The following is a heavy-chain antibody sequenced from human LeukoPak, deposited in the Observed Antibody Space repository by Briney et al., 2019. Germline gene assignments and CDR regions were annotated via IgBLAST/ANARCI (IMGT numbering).Heavy chain of an antibody. V-gene: IGHV3-48*04. CDR2: VSSSSTTT. Sequence: GGSLRLSCAASGFTFSGYSMNWVRQAPGKGLEWVSYVSSSSTTTRYADSVKGRFTISRDSAKNSLYLQMNSLSAEDTAVYYCARVKYCSNGIYYNRYYFDYWGQGTLVTVSS. CDR1: GFTFSGYS. CDR3: ARVKYCSNGIYYNRYYFDY. J-gene: IGHJ4*02. D-gene: IGHD2-8*01.